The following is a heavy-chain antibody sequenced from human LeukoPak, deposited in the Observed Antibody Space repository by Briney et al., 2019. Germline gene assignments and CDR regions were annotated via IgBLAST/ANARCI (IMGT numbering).Heavy chain of an antibody. D-gene: IGHD3-22*01. CDR2: IYYSGST. CDR1: GGSISSYY. V-gene: IGHV4-59*08. CDR3: ARLLDNDSSGYPDTFDM. Sequence: SETLSLTCTVSGGSISSYYWSWIRQPPDKRLEWIGYIYYSGSTKYNPSLKSRVTILVDTSKNQFSLKLRSVTAADTAVYSCARLLDNDSSGYPDTFDMWGQGTMVTVSP. J-gene: IGHJ3*02.